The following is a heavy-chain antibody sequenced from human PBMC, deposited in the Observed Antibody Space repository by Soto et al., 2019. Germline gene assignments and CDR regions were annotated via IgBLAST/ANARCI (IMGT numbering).Heavy chain of an antibody. CDR2: SSESGGST. Sequence: EEELLESGGGLVQPGGSLRLSCAASGFTFSSYAMSWVRQAPGKGLEWVSGSSESGGSTYYADSVRGRFTISRDNSKNTLYLKMNSLRAEDTALYYWAKPPGSSSTYYYYMCVWVKGTTVTVTS. CDR3: AKPPGSSSTYYYYMCV. V-gene: IGHV3-23*01. CDR1: GFTFSSYA. D-gene: IGHD6-6*01. J-gene: IGHJ6*03.